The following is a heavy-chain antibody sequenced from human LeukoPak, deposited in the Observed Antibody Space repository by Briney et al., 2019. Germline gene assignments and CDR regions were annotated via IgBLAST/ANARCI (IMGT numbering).Heavy chain of an antibody. CDR1: GGSISSYY. J-gene: IGHJ4*02. CDR2: IYYSGST. D-gene: IGHD2-2*01. V-gene: IGHV4-59*08. Sequence: SETLSFTCTVSGGSISSYYWSWIRQPPGKGLECIGYIYYSGSTYYNPSLKSRLTMSVDTSKNQFSLNLNSVTAADTAVYYCARVGHCSSTACSYRYFDYWGQGTLVTVSS. CDR3: ARVGHCSSTACSYRYFDY.